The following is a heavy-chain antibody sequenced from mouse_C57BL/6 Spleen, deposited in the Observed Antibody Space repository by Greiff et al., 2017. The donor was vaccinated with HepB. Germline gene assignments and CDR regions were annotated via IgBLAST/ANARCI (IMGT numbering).Heavy chain of an antibody. V-gene: IGHV5-17*01. J-gene: IGHJ4*01. D-gene: IGHD2-1*01. Sequence: EVKLVESGGGLVKPGGSLKLSCAASGFTFSDYGMHWVRQAPEKGLEWVAYISSGSSTIYYADTVKGRFTISRDNAKNTLFLQMTSLRSEDTAMYYCARRTWVNAMDYWGQGTSVTVSS. CDR1: GFTFSDYG. CDR2: ISSGSSTI. CDR3: ARRTWVNAMDY.